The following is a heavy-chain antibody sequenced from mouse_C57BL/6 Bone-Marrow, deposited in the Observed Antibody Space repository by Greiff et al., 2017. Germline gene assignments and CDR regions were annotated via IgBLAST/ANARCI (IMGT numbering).Heavy chain of an antibody. V-gene: IGHV1-82*01. J-gene: IGHJ2*01. Sequence: LQESGPELVKPGASVKISCKASGYAFSSSWMNWVKQRPGKGLEWIGRIYPGDGDTNYNGKFKGKATLTADKSSSTAYMQLSSLTSEDSAVYFCARYLSTTVVPSIDYWGQGTTLTVSS. D-gene: IGHD1-1*01. CDR2: IYPGDGDT. CDR3: ARYLSTTVVPSIDY. CDR1: GYAFSSSW.